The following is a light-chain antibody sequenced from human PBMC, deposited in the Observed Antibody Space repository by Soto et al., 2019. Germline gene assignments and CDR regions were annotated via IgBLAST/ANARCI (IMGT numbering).Light chain of an antibody. CDR2: EVN. J-gene: IGLJ1*01. CDR1: NNDIGGYTY. CDR3: SSYSRSIHHV. Sequence: YALTQPPSASGSPGQTVTISCTGTNNDIGGYTYVYWYQHLPGKAPKLMIYEVNKRPSGIPDRFSGSKSGNTASLTVTGLQPDDEAEYCCSSYSRSIHHVFGTGTKVTVL. V-gene: IGLV2-8*01.